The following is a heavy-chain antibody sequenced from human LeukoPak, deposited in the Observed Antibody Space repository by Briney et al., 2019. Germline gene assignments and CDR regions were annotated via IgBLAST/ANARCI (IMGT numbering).Heavy chain of an antibody. D-gene: IGHD2-2*01. Sequence: SETLSLTCAVSGGSISSGGYSWSWIRQPPGKGLERIGYIYHSGSTYYNPSLKSRVTISVDRSKNQFSLKLSSVTAADTAVYYCATLGGLGYCSSTSCYDDYWGQGTLVTVSS. J-gene: IGHJ4*02. V-gene: IGHV4-30-2*01. CDR1: GGSISSGGYS. CDR2: IYHSGST. CDR3: ATLGGLGYCSSTSCYDDY.